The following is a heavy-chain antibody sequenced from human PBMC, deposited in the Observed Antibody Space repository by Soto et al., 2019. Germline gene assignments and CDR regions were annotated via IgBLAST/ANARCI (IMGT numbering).Heavy chain of an antibody. CDR3: ARDTESNRYND. V-gene: IGHV1-18*01. CDR2: IRPDNGNR. J-gene: IGHJ1*01. D-gene: IGHD1-20*01. Sequence: GPEVKRPGASVTVSCKTSGYTFSTSGISWVRQAPGQGLEWVGWIRPDNGNRKSAQRLQGRVTLTTDTSASTAYMELRSLTSDDTAMYCARDTESNRYNDWGQGTLVTVSS. CDR1: GYTFSTSG.